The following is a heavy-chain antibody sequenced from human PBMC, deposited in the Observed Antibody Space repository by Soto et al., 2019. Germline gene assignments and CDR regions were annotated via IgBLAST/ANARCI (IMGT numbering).Heavy chain of an antibody. CDR3: ARAMDYYDSSGYSFDY. CDR2: IYYSGIT. Sequence: SETLSVTCTVSGGSISSGVYYWSWIGHHPGKGLEWIGYIYYSGITYYNPSLKSRVTISVDTSKNQFSLKLSSVTAADTAVYYCARAMDYYDSSGYSFDYWGQGTLVTVSS. V-gene: IGHV4-31*03. J-gene: IGHJ4*02. D-gene: IGHD3-22*01. CDR1: GGSISSGVYY.